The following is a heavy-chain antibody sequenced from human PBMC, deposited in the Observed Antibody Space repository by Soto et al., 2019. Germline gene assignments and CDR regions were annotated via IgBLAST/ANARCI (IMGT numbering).Heavy chain of an antibody. V-gene: IGHV4-34*01. CDR3: ARVGLEWLFYYYYYGMDV. CDR1: GGSFSGDY. D-gene: IGHD3-3*01. J-gene: IGHJ6*02. CDR2: INHSGST. Sequence: SETLSLTCAVYGGSFSGDYWSWIRQPPGKGLEWIGEINHSGSTNYNPSLKSRVTISVDTSKNQFSLKLSSVTAADTAVYYCARVGLEWLFYYYYYGMDVWGQGTTVT.